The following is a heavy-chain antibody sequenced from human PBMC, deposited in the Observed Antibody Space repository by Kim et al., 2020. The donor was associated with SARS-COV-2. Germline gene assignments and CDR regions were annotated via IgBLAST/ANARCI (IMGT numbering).Heavy chain of an antibody. CDR3: AREPYSSTWLDY. CDR1: GITVTTNY. CDR2: IYSGGTT. D-gene: IGHD6-13*01. Sequence: GGSLRLSCAVSGITVTTNYMNWVRQAPGKGLEWVSTIYSGGTTYYADSVKGRFTISRDTSKNTLYLQMNSLRAEDPAVYYCAREPYSSTWLDYWDPGTLV. J-gene: IGHJ4*02. V-gene: IGHV3-66*01.